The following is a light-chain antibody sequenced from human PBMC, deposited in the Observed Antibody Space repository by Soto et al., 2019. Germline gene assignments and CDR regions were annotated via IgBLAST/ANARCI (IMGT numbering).Light chain of an antibody. CDR2: AAS. CDR3: QKYNSAPL. Sequence: DIQMTQSPSSLSASVGDRVTITCRASQGISNYLAWYQQKPGKVPKLLIYAASTVQSGVPSRFSGSGSGTDFTLTISILQPEYVATYYCQKYNSAPLFGGGTKVEIK. J-gene: IGKJ4*01. CDR1: QGISNY. V-gene: IGKV1-27*01.